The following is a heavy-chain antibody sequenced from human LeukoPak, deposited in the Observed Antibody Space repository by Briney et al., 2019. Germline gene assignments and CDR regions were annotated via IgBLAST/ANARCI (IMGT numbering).Heavy chain of an antibody. Sequence: GGSLRLSCAASGFTFSSYWMHWVRQAPGKGLVWVSRIDSDGSSTSYADSVKGRFTISRDNAKNTLDLQMNSLRAEDTAVYYCARVDFWSGYSLYWGQGTLVTVSS. CDR2: IDSDGSST. CDR3: ARVDFWSGYSLY. V-gene: IGHV3-74*01. J-gene: IGHJ4*02. CDR1: GFTFSSYW. D-gene: IGHD3-3*01.